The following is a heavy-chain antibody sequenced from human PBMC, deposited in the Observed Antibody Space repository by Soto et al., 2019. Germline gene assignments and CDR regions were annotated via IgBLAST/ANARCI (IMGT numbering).Heavy chain of an antibody. CDR1: GGSISSYY. CDR2: IYYSGST. Sequence: QVQLQESGPGLVKPSETLSLTCTVSGGSISSYYWSWIRQPPGKGLEWIGYIYYSGSTNYNPSLKSRVTMSVDTSKNQFSLKLSSVTAADTAVYYCASTLVYDYIWGSYRLDYWGQGTLVTVSS. J-gene: IGHJ4*02. V-gene: IGHV4-59*08. CDR3: ASTLVYDYIWGSYRLDY. D-gene: IGHD3-16*02.